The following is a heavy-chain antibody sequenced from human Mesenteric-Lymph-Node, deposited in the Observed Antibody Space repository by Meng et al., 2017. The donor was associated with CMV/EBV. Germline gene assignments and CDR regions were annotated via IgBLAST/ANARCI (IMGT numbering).Heavy chain of an antibody. CDR1: GFTFSSYW. CDR2: IKQDGSEK. CDR3: ARKGAAMEPFYYYGMDV. V-gene: IGHV3-7*01. J-gene: IGHJ6*02. Sequence: GESLKISCAASGFTFSSYWMSWVRQAPGKGLEWVANIKQDGSEKYYVDSVKGRFTISRDNAKNSLYLQMNSLRAEDTAVYYCARKGAAMEPFYYYGMDVWGQGTTVTVSS. D-gene: IGHD5-18*01.